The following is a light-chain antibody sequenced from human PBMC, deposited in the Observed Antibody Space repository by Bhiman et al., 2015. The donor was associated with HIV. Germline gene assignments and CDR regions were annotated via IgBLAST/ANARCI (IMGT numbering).Light chain of an antibody. CDR3: SSYAGSNNYV. J-gene: IGLJ1*01. CDR1: GSDFGGYNY. Sequence: QSALTQPPSASGSPGQSVTISCTGTGSDFGGYNYVSWYQQHPGKAPKLMIYEVTKRPSGVPDRFSGSRSGNTASLTVSGLQAEDEADYYCSSYAGSNNYVFGTGTKVTVL. V-gene: IGLV2-8*01. CDR2: EVT.